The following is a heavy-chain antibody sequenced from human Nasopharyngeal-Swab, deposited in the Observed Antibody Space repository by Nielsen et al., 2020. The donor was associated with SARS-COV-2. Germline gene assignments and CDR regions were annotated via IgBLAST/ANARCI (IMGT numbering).Heavy chain of an antibody. J-gene: IGHJ3*01. CDR3: ARDAPSSRGAFDF. CDR2: IGNSGMTK. Sequence: LSLTCTVSGFNFNDYYINWIRQAPGKGLEWVSYIGNSGMTKYYADSVKGRFTVSGDSAKTSVYLQMNSLRAEDTAVYYCARDAPSSRGAFDFWGQGRMVTVSS. V-gene: IGHV3-11*01. D-gene: IGHD6-13*01. CDR1: GFNFNDYY.